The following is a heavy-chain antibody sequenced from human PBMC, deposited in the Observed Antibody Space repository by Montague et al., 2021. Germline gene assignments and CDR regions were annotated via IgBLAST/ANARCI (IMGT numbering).Heavy chain of an antibody. CDR1: GLIFSHSW. CDR2: VNPDGSQV. V-gene: IGHV3-7*03. D-gene: IGHD4/OR15-4a*01. CDR3: ARNPAYGALDY. Sequence: SLRLSCAASGLIFSHSWMAWVRLPPGKGLEWMAGVNPDGSQVGYVESVKGRFTISKDNAKNSLFLQMNSLRGDDTALYYCARNPAYGALDYWGQGTRVTVSS. J-gene: IGHJ4*02.